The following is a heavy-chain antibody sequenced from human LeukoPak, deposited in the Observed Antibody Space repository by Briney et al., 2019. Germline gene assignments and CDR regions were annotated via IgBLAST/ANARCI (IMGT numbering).Heavy chain of an antibody. CDR1: GFTFSSYA. D-gene: IGHD5-12*01. CDR2: ISYDGSNK. CDR3: AKGGGYEAQYYYYYLDV. J-gene: IGHJ6*03. V-gene: IGHV3-30*04. Sequence: PGGSLRLSCAASGFTFSSYAMHWVRQAPGKGLEWVAVISYDGSNKYSADSVKGRFTISRDNSKNTLYPQMKSLRAEDTAVYYCAKGGGYEAQYYYYYLDVWGKGTTVTISS.